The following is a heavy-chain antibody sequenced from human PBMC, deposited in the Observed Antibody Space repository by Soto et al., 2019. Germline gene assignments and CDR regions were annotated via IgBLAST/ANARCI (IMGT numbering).Heavy chain of an antibody. D-gene: IGHD2-2*01. CDR1: GFTFSSYA. V-gene: IGHV3-30-3*01. Sequence: PGGSLRLSRAASGFTFSSYAMHWVRQAPGKGLEWVAVISYDGSNKYYADSVKGRFTISRDNSKNTLYLQMNSLRAEDTAVYYCARDPQCSSTSCPFGWFDPWGQGTLVTVSS. CDR3: ARDPQCSSTSCPFGWFDP. CDR2: ISYDGSNK. J-gene: IGHJ5*02.